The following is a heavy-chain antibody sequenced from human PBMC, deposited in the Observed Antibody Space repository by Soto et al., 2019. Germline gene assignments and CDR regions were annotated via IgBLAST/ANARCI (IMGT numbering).Heavy chain of an antibody. D-gene: IGHD3-16*01. Sequence: QVQLVQSGAEVKKPGSSVKVSCKASGGTFSSYAISWVRQAPGQGLEWMGGIIPIFGTANYAQKFQGRVTITAYESTSTAYMELSSLRSEDTAVYYCASGVVGSPLPWWYFDLWGRGTLVTVSS. V-gene: IGHV1-69*12. CDR3: ASGVVGSPLPWWYFDL. CDR2: IIPIFGTA. J-gene: IGHJ2*01. CDR1: GGTFSSYA.